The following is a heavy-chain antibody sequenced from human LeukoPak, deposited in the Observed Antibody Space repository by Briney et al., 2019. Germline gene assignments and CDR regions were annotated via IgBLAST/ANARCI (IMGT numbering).Heavy chain of an antibody. CDR3: AREYSSGWFYYYYYGMDV. CDR1: GYTLTSYG. D-gene: IGHD6-19*01. J-gene: IGHJ6*02. Sequence: ASVKVSCKASGYTLTSYGISWVRQAPGQGLEWMGWISAYNGNTNYAQKLQGRVAMTTDTSTSTAYMELRSLRSDDTAVYYCAREYSSGWFYYYYYGMDVWGQGTTVTVSS. V-gene: IGHV1-18*01. CDR2: ISAYNGNT.